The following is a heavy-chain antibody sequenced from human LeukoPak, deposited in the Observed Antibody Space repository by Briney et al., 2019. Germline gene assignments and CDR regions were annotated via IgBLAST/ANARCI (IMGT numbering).Heavy chain of an antibody. Sequence: PSETLSLTCTVSGGSISSGDYYWSWIRQPPGKGLEWIGYIYYSGSTYYNPSLKSRVTISVDTSKNQFSLKLSSVTAADTAVYYCARVAPPYYFDYWGQGTLVTASS. J-gene: IGHJ4*02. CDR2: IYYSGST. V-gene: IGHV4-30-4*01. CDR3: ARVAPPYYFDY. CDR1: GGSISSGDYY.